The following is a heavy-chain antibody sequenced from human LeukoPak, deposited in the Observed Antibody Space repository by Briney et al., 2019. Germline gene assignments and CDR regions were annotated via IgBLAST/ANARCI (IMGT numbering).Heavy chain of an antibody. Sequence: GGSLRLSCTASGFTFGDYAMSWVRQAPGKGLEWVGFIRSKAYGGTTEYAASVKDRFTISRDDSKSIAYLQMNSLKTEDTAVYYCTRWSLLWFGELFDYWGQGTLVTVSS. D-gene: IGHD3-10*01. CDR2: IRSKAYGGTT. CDR3: TRWSLLWFGELFDY. J-gene: IGHJ4*02. CDR1: GFTFGDYA. V-gene: IGHV3-49*04.